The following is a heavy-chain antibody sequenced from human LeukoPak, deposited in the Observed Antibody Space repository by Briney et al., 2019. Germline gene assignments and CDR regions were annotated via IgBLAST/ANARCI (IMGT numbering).Heavy chain of an antibody. D-gene: IGHD6-13*01. CDR2: IYYSGST. CDR1: GGSISSYY. J-gene: IGHJ4*02. Sequence: PSETLSLTCTVSGGSISSYYWSWIRQPPGKGLEWIGYIYYSGSTNYNPSLKSRVTISVDTSKNQFSLKLSSVTAADTAVYYCAREGRGGSSSEFDYWGQGTLVTVSS. CDR3: AREGRGGSSSEFDY. V-gene: IGHV4-59*01.